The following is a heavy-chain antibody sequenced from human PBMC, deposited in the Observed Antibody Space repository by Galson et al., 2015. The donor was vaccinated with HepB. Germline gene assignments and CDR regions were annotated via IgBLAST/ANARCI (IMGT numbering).Heavy chain of an antibody. CDR3: ARDFSGITVGVTRI. V-gene: IGHV7-4-1*02. Sequence: SVKVSCKASGYTFTRYSMNWVRQAPGQGLEWMGWINTNTGNPTYAQGFTGRFVFSLDTSVTTAFLQISSLKAEDTAAYYCARDFSGITVGVTRIWGQGTLVTVSS. J-gene: IGHJ4*02. CDR1: GYTFTRYS. CDR2: INTNTGNP. D-gene: IGHD1-26*01.